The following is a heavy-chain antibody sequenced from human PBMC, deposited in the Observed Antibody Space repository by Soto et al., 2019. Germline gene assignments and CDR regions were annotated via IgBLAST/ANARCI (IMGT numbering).Heavy chain of an antibody. CDR2: IIPIFGTA. J-gene: IGHJ4*02. V-gene: IGHV1-69*12. CDR1: GGTFSSYS. Sequence: QVQLVQSGAEVKKPGSSVKVSCKASGGTFSSYSISWVLQAPGQVLEWMGGIIPIFGTANYAQKFQGRVTITADESTSTAYMELRSLRSEDTAVYYCEIEPTSGDYSNYFDYWGQGNLVTVS. D-gene: IGHD4-17*01. CDR3: EIEPTSGDYSNYFDY.